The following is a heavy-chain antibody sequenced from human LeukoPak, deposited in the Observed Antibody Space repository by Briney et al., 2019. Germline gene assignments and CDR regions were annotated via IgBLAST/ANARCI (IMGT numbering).Heavy chain of an antibody. CDR3: TRVQRQQLVPTYYFDY. Sequence: GIRQPPGKGLEWVVVIRSKAYGGATEYAASVKGGFTISRDDTKSIAYLQMNSLKTEDTAVYYCTRVQRQQLVPTYYFDYWGQGTLVTVSS. CDR2: IRSKAYGGAT. D-gene: IGHD6-13*01. J-gene: IGHJ4*02. V-gene: IGHV3-49*02.